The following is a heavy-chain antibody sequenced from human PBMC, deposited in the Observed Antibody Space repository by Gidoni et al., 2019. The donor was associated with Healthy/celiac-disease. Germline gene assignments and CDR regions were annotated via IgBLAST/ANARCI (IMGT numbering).Heavy chain of an antibody. CDR1: GFTFSRYE. V-gene: IGHV3-48*03. D-gene: IGHD3-3*01. CDR3: ARDLHYDFWSGYYLSNWYFDL. Sequence: EVQLVESGGGLVQPGGSLRLSCAASGFTFSRYEMNWVRQAPGKGLEWVSYISSSGSTIYYADSVKGRFTISRDNAKNSLYLQMNSLRAEDTAVYYCARDLHYDFWSGYYLSNWYFDLWGRGTLVTVSS. CDR2: ISSSGSTI. J-gene: IGHJ2*01.